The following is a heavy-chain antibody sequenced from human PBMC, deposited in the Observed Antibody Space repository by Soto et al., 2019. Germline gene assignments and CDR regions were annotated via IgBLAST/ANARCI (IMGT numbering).Heavy chain of an antibody. J-gene: IGHJ4*02. D-gene: IGHD3-22*01. V-gene: IGHV4-30-2*01. CDR1: GGSIDSGGYS. Sequence: SETLSLTCAVSGGSIDSGGYSWSWIRQPPGKGLEWIGYIYHRGSTYYNPSLKSRVIISVDTSKNQFSLKLTSVTAADTAVYYCAIADYYDSSGYLDYWGQGTLVTVSS. CDR2: IYHRGST. CDR3: AIADYYDSSGYLDY.